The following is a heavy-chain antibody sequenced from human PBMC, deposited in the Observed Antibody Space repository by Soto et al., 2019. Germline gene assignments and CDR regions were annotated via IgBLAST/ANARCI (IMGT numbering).Heavy chain of an antibody. CDR3: ARGRAGVTIFGVVIMDV. V-gene: IGHV1-18*04. CDR1: GDTFTANY. CDR2: ISAYNGNT. Sequence: ASVKVSCKASGDTFTANYIHWVRQAPGQGFEWMGWISAYNGNTNYAQKLQGRVTMTTDTSTSTAYMELRSLRSDDTAVYYCARGRAGVTIFGVVIMDVWGQGTTVTVSS. D-gene: IGHD3-3*01. J-gene: IGHJ6*02.